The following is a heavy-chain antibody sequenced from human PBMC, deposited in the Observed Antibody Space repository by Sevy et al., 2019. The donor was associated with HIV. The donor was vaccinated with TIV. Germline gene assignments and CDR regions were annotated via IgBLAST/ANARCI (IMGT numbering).Heavy chain of an antibody. CDR3: ARGVRDFWSGYPDY. Sequence: GGSLRLSCAASGFTFSSYSMNWVRQAPGKGLEWVSSISSSSSYIYYADSVKSRFTISRDNAKNSLYLQMNSLRAEDTAVYYCARGVRDFWSGYPDYWGQGTLVTVSS. CDR2: ISSSSSYI. CDR1: GFTFSSYS. V-gene: IGHV3-21*01. J-gene: IGHJ4*02. D-gene: IGHD3-3*01.